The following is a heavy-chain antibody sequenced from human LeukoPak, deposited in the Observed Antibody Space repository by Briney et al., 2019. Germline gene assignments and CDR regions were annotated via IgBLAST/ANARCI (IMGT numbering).Heavy chain of an antibody. Sequence: GTSLRLSCAASGFTFSGRVIHWVRQAPGKGLEWAALMSLDVDNEIYADSVRGRFTVSTDNSRNTVYLQVNSLRTEDTAIYYCAREFHSSGHAGTFDIWGQGTMVTVSS. CDR2: MSLDVDNE. J-gene: IGHJ3*02. CDR1: GFTFSGRV. D-gene: IGHD3-22*01. V-gene: IGHV3-30-3*01. CDR3: AREFHSSGHAGTFDI.